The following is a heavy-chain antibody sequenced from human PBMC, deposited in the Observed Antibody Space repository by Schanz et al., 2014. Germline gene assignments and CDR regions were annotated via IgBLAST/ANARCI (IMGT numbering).Heavy chain of an antibody. J-gene: IGHJ3*02. CDR1: GGTFSTYT. CDR2: IIPILGIA. CDR3: ATGGDPEDVFDI. V-gene: IGHV1-69*02. Sequence: QVQLVQSGAEVKKPGSSVKVSCKASGGTFSTYTISWVRQAPGQGLEWMGRIIPILGIANYAQKFQGRVTITADKSTFTAYMDLSSLRPEDTAVYYCATGGDPEDVFDIWGQGTILTVSS. D-gene: IGHD2-21*01.